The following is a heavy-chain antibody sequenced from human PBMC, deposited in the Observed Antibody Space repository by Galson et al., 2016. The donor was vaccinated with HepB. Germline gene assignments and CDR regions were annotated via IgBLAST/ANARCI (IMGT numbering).Heavy chain of an antibody. J-gene: IGHJ6*03. CDR3: AREPPVVPPTYYYYMDV. V-gene: IGHV6-1*01. D-gene: IGHD2-2*01. CDR1: GDSVSSKNGG. Sequence: CAISGDSVSSKNGGWNWIRQSPSRGLEWLGKTYYLSKWYNDYSVSLKGRITISPDTSKNQFSLHLNSVTPEDTAVYYCAREPPVVPPTYYYYMDVWAKGPRSPSP. CDR2: TYYLSKWYN.